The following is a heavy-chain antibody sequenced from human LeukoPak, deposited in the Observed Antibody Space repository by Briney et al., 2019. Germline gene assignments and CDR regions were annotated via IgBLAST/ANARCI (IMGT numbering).Heavy chain of an antibody. Sequence: GESLKISCKGSGYSFINYWIGWVPQMPGKGLEWMGIIYPGDSDTRYSPSFQGQVTISADKSISTAYLQWSSLKASDTAMYYCATPSGSYSHYYWGQGTLVTVSS. J-gene: IGHJ4*02. V-gene: IGHV5-51*01. CDR1: GYSFINYW. D-gene: IGHD1-26*01. CDR2: IYPGDSDT. CDR3: ATPSGSYSHYY.